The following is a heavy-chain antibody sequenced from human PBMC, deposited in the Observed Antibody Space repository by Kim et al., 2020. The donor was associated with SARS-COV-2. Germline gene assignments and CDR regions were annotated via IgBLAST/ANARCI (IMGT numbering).Heavy chain of an antibody. CDR3: ARQESSRHSYNWFDP. CDR1: GYSFTSYW. J-gene: IGHJ5*02. V-gene: IGHV5-51*01. CDR2: IYPGDSET. D-gene: IGHD6-13*01. Sequence: GESLKISCKGSGYSFTSYWIGWVRQMPGKGLEWMGIIYPGDSETRYSPSFEGQVTISVDKSITTAYLQWNSLKASDSAIYYCARQESSRHSYNWFDPWGQGTLVTVSS.